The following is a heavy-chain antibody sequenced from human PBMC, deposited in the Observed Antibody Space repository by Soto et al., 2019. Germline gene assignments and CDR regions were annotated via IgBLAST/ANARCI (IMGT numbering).Heavy chain of an antibody. D-gene: IGHD3-22*01. CDR1: GFTFSSYW. Sequence: LRLSCAASGFTFSSYWMHWVRQAPGKGLVWVSRINSDGSSTSYADSVKGRFTISRDNAKNTLYLQMNSLRAEDTAVYYCARARDYYDSSGRNWFDPWGQGTLVTVSS. CDR2: INSDGSST. CDR3: ARARDYYDSSGRNWFDP. V-gene: IGHV3-74*01. J-gene: IGHJ5*02.